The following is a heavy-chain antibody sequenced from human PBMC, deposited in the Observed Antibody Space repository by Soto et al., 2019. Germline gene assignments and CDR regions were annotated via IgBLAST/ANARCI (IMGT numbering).Heavy chain of an antibody. V-gene: IGHV4-38-2*01. CDR2: IYHSGST. Sequence: SETLSLTCAVSGYSISSGYYWGWIRQPPGKGLEWIGSIYHSGSTYYNPSLKSRVTISVDTSKNQFSLKLSSVTAADTAVYYCARGPQLLHFGNWFDPWGQGTLVTVSS. CDR1: GYSISSGYY. J-gene: IGHJ5*02. CDR3: ARGPQLLHFGNWFDP. D-gene: IGHD2-2*01.